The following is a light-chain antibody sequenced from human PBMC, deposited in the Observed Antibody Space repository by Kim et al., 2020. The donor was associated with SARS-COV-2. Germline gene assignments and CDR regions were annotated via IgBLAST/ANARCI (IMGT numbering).Light chain of an antibody. J-gene: IGKJ2*01. CDR1: QSVLFSSNNNDL. CDR3: LQYFRTPYT. CDR2: WAS. Sequence: DIVMTQSPDSLAVSLGERATINCKSSQSVLFSSNNNDLLAWYQQKPGQPPTVLFYWASTRESGVPDRFSASGSGTDFTLTISSLKAEDVAVYYCLQYFRTPYTFGQGTKLEI. V-gene: IGKV4-1*01.